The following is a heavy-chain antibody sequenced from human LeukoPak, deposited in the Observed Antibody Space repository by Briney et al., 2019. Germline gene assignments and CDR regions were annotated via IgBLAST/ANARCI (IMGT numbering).Heavy chain of an antibody. D-gene: IGHD3-3*01. CDR3: ARGPMYDFWSGYPSGEFDP. CDR1: GGSFSGYY. J-gene: IGHJ5*02. CDR2: INHSGST. V-gene: IGHV4-34*01. Sequence: SETLSLTCAVYGGSFSGYYWSWIRQPPGKGLEWIGEINHSGSTNYNPSLKSRVTMSVDTSKNQFSLKLSSVTAADTAVYYCARGPMYDFWSGYPSGEFDPWGQGTLVTVSS.